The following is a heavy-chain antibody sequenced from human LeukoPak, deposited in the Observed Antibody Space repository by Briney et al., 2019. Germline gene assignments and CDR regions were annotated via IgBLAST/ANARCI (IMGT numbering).Heavy chain of an antibody. D-gene: IGHD4-11*01. CDR1: GFTFSSYA. CDR3: ARVLPYDYINRFDR. Sequence: GGSLRLSCAASGFTFSSYAMSWVRQAPGKGLEWVSAISGSGGSTYYADSVKGRFTISRDNSQNTLYLQMNSLRAEDTAVYYCARVLPYDYINRFDRWGQGTLVTVSP. V-gene: IGHV3-23*01. CDR2: ISGSGGST. J-gene: IGHJ5*02.